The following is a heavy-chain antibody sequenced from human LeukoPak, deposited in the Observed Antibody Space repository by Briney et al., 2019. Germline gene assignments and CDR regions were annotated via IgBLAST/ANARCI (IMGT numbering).Heavy chain of an antibody. J-gene: IGHJ5*02. V-gene: IGHV1-18*01. D-gene: IGHD2-2*01. CDR1: GYTFTIYG. CDR2: ISAYNGNT. Sequence: ASVKVSCKSSGYTFTIYGISWVRQAPGQGLEWIGWISAYNGNTNYAQKLQGSVTITTDTSTSTAYMELRSLRSDDTAVYYCARDLGVGGYCSSTSCLDNWFDPWGQGTLVTVSS. CDR3: ARDLGVGGYCSSTSCLDNWFDP.